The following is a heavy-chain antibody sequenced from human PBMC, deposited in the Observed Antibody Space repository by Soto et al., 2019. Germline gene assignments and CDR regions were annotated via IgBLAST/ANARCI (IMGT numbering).Heavy chain of an antibody. CDR3: ARRNYPFYFDY. J-gene: IGHJ4*02. CDR2: INSDGSDT. CDR1: GFTFSSYW. D-gene: IGHD3-10*01. V-gene: IGHV3-74*01. Sequence: GGSLRLSCEASGFTFSSYWMHWVRQAPGKGLVWVSHINSDGSDTTYADSVKGRFTISRDNTKNTLYLQMNSLRAEDTAVYYCARRNYPFYFDYWGQGTPVTVSS.